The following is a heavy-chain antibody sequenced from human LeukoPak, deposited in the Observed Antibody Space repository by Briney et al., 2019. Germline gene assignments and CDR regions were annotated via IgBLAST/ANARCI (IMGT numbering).Heavy chain of an antibody. CDR2: ISYDGSNK. V-gene: IGHV3-30*04. D-gene: IGHD3-22*01. CDR3: ARESGPYYYDSSGYYY. J-gene: IGHJ4*02. Sequence: GGSLRLSCAASGFTFSSYAMHWVRQAPGKGLEWVAVISYDGSNKYYADSVKGRFTISRDNSKNTLYLQMNSLRAEDTAVYYCARESGPYYYDSSGYYYWGQGTLVTVPS. CDR1: GFTFSSYA.